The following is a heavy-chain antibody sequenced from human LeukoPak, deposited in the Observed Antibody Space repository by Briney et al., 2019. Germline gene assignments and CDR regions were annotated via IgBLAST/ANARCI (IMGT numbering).Heavy chain of an antibody. V-gene: IGHV4-59*01. D-gene: IGHD3-22*01. CDR2: IYYGGST. CDR1: GGSISSYY. J-gene: IGHJ1*01. CDR3: ARVGSGYYEYFPH. Sequence: SETLSLTCTVSGGSISSYYWSWIRQPPGKGLEWIGYIYYGGSTNYNPSLKSRVTISVDTSKNQFSLKLSSVTAADTAVVYCARVGSGYYEYFPHLGQGHLVTVSS.